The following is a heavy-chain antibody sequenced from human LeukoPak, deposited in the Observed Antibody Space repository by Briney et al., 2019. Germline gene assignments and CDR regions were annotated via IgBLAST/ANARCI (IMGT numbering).Heavy chain of an antibody. J-gene: IGHJ4*02. CDR1: GYTFTSYA. CDR2: INTNTGNP. D-gene: IGHD5-18*01. V-gene: IGHV7-4-1*02. CDR3: ARMGYSYGPRTPTDFDY. Sequence: ASVKVSCKASGYTFTSYAMNWVRQAPGQGLEWMGWINTNTGNPTYAQGFTGRFVFSLDTPVSTAYLQISSLKAEDTAVYYCARMGYSYGPRTPTDFDYWGQGTLVTVSS.